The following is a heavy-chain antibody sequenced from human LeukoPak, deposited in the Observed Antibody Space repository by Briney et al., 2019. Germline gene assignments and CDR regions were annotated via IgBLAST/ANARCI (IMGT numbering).Heavy chain of an antibody. V-gene: IGHV3-7*01. D-gene: IGHD5-18*01. J-gene: IGHJ4*02. CDR2: IKQDGSEK. CDR1: GFTFSSYW. CDR3: AREKYSYGFNYFDY. Sequence: RGSLRLSCAASGFTFSSYWMSWVRQAPGKGLEWWAKIKQDGSEKYYVDSLKGRFTTSRDNAKNSLYLQMNRLRAEDTAVYYCAREKYSYGFNYFDYSGQRALGTVSS.